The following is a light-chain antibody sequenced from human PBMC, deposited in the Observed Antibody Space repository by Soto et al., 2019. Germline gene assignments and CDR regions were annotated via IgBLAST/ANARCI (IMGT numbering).Light chain of an antibody. CDR1: SSDAGGYNY. CDR2: EVS. Sequence: QSALTQPASVSGSPGQSITISCTGTSSDAGGYNYVSWYQQYPGKAPKLMIYEVSNRPSGVSNRFSGSKSGNTASLTISGLHTEDEADYYCSSYTSSSTGVFGTGTKLTVL. V-gene: IGLV2-14*01. CDR3: SSYTSSSTGV. J-gene: IGLJ1*01.